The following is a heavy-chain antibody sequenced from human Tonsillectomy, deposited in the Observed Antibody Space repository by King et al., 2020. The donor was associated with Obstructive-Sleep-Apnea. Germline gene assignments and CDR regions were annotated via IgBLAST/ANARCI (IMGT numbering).Heavy chain of an antibody. CDR3: AKALSSWDY. Sequence: QLVQSGGGVVQPGRSLRLSCAASGVTFSSYGMHWVRQAPGKGLEWVAFIRYDGSSKYYADSVKGRFTISRDNSKNTLYLQMNSLRTEDTAVYYCAKALSSWDYWGQGTLVTVSS. J-gene: IGHJ4*02. V-gene: IGHV3-30*02. CDR1: GVTFSSYG. CDR2: IRYDGSSK. D-gene: IGHD6-13*01.